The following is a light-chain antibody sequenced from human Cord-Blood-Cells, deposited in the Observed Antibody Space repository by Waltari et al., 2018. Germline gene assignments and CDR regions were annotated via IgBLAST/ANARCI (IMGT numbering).Light chain of an antibody. CDR3: QQLNSYPRT. CDR2: AAS. V-gene: IGKV1-9*01. J-gene: IGKJ1*01. CDR1: QGISSY. Sequence: DIQLTQSPSLLSASVGDRVTITCRASQGISSYLAWYQQKPGKAPKLLIYAASTLQSGVPSRFSGSGSGTEFTLTISSLQPEDVATYYCQQLNSYPRTFGQGTKVEIK.